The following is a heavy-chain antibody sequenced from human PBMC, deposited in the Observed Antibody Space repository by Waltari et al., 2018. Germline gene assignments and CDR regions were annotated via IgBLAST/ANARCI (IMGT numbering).Heavy chain of an antibody. Sequence: QVQLQESGPGLVKPSETLSLTCTVSGGSISSYYWSWIRQPAGKGLEWIGRIYTSGSTNYSPSLKSRVTMSVDTSKNQFSLKLSSVTAADTAVYYCASTVYYDSSGFGSFDYWGQGTLVTVSS. D-gene: IGHD3-22*01. CDR1: GGSISSYY. CDR3: ASTVYYDSSGFGSFDY. J-gene: IGHJ4*02. CDR2: IYTSGST. V-gene: IGHV4-4*07.